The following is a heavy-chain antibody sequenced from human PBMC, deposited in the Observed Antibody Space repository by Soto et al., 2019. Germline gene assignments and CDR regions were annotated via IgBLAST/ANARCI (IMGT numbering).Heavy chain of an antibody. CDR1: GFTFSSYA. Sequence: PGGSLRLSCAASGFTFSSYAMSWVRQAPGKGLEWVSAISGSGGSTYYADSVKGRFTISRDNSKNTLYLQMNSLRAEDTAVYYCAKGHRSERGVYYYYMDVWGKGTTVTVSS. CDR3: AKGHRSERGVYYYYMDV. CDR2: ISGSGGST. V-gene: IGHV3-23*01. J-gene: IGHJ6*03.